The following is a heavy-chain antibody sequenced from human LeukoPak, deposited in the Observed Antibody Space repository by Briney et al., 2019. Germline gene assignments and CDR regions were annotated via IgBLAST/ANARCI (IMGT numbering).Heavy chain of an antibody. CDR1: GFTFSSYS. J-gene: IGHJ4*02. Sequence: GGSLRLSCVVSGFTFSSYSMNWVRQAPGKGLEWVSSISTSRSYIYYADSVKGRFTISRDNAKNSLYLQMNSLRAEDTAVYYCARAGYYYDSSGYRPLGFDYWGQGTLVTVSS. CDR2: ISTSRSYI. D-gene: IGHD3-22*01. V-gene: IGHV3-21*01. CDR3: ARAGYYYDSSGYRPLGFDY.